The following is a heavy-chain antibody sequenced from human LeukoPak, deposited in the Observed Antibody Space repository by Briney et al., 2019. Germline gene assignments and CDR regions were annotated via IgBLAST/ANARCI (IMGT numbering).Heavy chain of an antibody. V-gene: IGHV3-21*01. Sequence: GGSLRLSCAASGFTFSSYSMNWVRQAPGKGLEWVSSVSSSSSYIYYADSVKGRFTISRDNAKNSLYLQMNSLRTEDTAVYYCARVATSGHDYWGQGTLVTVSS. J-gene: IGHJ4*02. CDR1: GFTFSSYS. CDR3: ARVATSGHDY. CDR2: VSSSSSYI. D-gene: IGHD2-2*01.